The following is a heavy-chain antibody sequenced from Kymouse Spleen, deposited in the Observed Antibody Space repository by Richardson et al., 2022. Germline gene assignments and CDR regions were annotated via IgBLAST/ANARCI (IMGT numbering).Heavy chain of an antibody. Sequence: EVQLVESGGGLVQPGRSLRLSCAASGFTFDDYAMHWVRQAPGKGLEWVSGISWNSGSIGYADSVKGRFTISRDNAKNSLYLQMNSLRAEDTALYYCAKDREYQLLYAFDIWGQGTMVTVSS. CDR2: ISWNSGSI. V-gene: IGHV3-9*01. D-gene: IGHD2-2*02. J-gene: IGHJ3*02. CDR1: GFTFDDYA. CDR3: AKDREYQLLYAFDI.